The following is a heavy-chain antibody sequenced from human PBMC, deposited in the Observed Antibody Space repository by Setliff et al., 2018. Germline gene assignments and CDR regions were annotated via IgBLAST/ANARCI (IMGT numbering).Heavy chain of an antibody. CDR3: ARDVPFWSGYYTGYYYYYGMDV. CDR1: GYTFTSYD. V-gene: IGHV1-8*02. CDR2: MNPNSGNT. J-gene: IGHJ6*02. Sequence: GASVKVSCKASGYTFTSYDINWVRQATGQGLEWMGWMNPNSGNTGYAQEFQGRVTMTRNTSISTAYMELSSLRSEDTAVYYCARDVPFWSGYYTGYYYYYGMDVWGQGTTVTVSS. D-gene: IGHD3-3*01.